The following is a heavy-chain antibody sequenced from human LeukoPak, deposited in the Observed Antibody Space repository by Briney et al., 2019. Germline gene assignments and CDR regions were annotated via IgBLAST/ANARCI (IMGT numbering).Heavy chain of an antibody. D-gene: IGHD2-15*01. CDR2: INPNSGGT. J-gene: IGHJ5*02. V-gene: IGHV1-2*02. CDR3: AGRLLRAGECFDP. CDR1: GYTFTGYY. Sequence: ASVKVSCKASGYTFTGYYMHWVRQAPGQGLEWMGWINPNSGGTNYAQKFQGRVTMTRDTSISTAYMELSRLRSDDTAVYYCAGRLLRAGECFDPWGQGTLVTVSS.